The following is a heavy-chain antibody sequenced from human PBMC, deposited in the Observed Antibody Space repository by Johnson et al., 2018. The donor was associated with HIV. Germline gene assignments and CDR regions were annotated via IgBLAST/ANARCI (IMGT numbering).Heavy chain of an antibody. D-gene: IGHD4-11*01. V-gene: IGHV3-74*01. CDR3: AMWVGSYSHDAFDI. CDR1: GFTFSSYW. J-gene: IGHJ3*02. Sequence: VQLVESGGGLVQPGGSLRLSCAASGFTFSSYWMHWVRQAPGKGLVWVARINSDGSSTSDADAVKGRFTIPRDNAKNTLYLQMNSLSAEDTAVYYCAMWVGSYSHDAFDIWGQGTMVTVSS. CDR2: INSDGSST.